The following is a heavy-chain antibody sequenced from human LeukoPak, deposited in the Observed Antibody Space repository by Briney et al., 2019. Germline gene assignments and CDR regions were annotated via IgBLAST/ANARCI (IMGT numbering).Heavy chain of an antibody. CDR2: INLNSGGT. CDR1: GYTFTDYY. V-gene: IGHV1-2*02. Sequence: ASVKVSCKASGYTFTDYYMHWVRQAPGQGLEWMGWINLNSGGTNFAQRFQGRVTMTRDTSISTAYMDLSRLISDDTAVYYCARDAGYCTGGSCWYFDHWGQGNPGHRLL. J-gene: IGHJ4*02. CDR3: ARDAGYCTGGSCWYFDH. D-gene: IGHD2-15*01.